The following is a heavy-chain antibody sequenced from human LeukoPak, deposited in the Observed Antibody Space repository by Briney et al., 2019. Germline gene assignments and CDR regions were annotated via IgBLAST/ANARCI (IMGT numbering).Heavy chain of an antibody. CDR3: AKDQCTRTSCDGYPGH. CDR2: IHFDGSTK. J-gene: IGHJ4*02. Sequence: GGSLRLSCAASGFTFSSYGMHWVRQAPGKGLEWVAFIHFDGSTKYSGDSVKGRFTVSRDNSKNTFYLQMNSLRPEDTAVYYCAKDQCTRTSCDGYPGHWGQGTLVTVSS. D-gene: IGHD2-2*01. CDR1: GFTFSSYG. V-gene: IGHV3-30*02.